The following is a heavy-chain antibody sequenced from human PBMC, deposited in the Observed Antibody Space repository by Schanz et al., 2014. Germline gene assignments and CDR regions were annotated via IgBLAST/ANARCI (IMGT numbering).Heavy chain of an antibody. CDR3: ARGYGDSPTDF. CDR1: GYTFVSYS. V-gene: IGHV1-18*04. J-gene: IGHJ4*02. D-gene: IGHD4-17*01. Sequence: QVQLVQSGAEVKKPGASVKVSCKASGYTFVSYSMHWVRQAPGQGLEWMGWITAYNGDTNYALKLQGRVTMTTDTSTGTAYMELRSLRSDDTAVYYCARGYGDSPTDFWGQGTLVTVSS. CDR2: ITAYNGDT.